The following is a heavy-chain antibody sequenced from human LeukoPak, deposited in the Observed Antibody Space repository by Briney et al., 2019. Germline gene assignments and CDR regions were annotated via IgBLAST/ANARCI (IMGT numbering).Heavy chain of an antibody. J-gene: IGHJ4*02. D-gene: IGHD3/OR15-3a*01. CDR3: AGLLDFSDH. Sequence: PGGSLRLSCAASGFTFSTYEMNWVRQAPGKGLEWLSYITGSGSTKYYADSVRGRFTISRDNSKNSLYLQINSLRAEDTAVYYCAGLLDFSDHWGQGTLVTVSS. CDR2: ITGSGSTK. CDR1: GFTFSTYE. V-gene: IGHV3-48*03.